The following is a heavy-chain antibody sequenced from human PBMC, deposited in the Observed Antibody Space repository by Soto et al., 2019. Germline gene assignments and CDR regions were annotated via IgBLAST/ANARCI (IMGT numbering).Heavy chain of an antibody. Sequence: QVQLVQSGAEVKKPGSSVKVSCKASGGTFSSYAISWVRQAPGQGLEWMGGIIPIFGTANYAQKFQGRVTIPADKSTSTAYVELSSLRSEDTAVYYCASPRVGRWGMDVWGQGTTVTVSS. V-gene: IGHV1-69*06. CDR1: GGTFSSYA. D-gene: IGHD2-15*01. J-gene: IGHJ6*02. CDR3: ASPRVGRWGMDV. CDR2: IIPIFGTA.